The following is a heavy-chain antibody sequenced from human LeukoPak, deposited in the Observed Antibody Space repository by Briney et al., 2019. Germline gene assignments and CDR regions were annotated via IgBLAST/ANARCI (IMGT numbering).Heavy chain of an antibody. CDR2: IYYSGST. J-gene: IGHJ4*02. V-gene: IGHV4-30-4*08. CDR3: ARTYYYDSSGYIHFDY. D-gene: IGHD3-22*01. CDR1: GGSISSGDYC. Sequence: PSQTLSLTCTVSGGSISSGDYCWSWIRQPPGKGLEWIGYIYYSGSTYYNPSLKSRVTISVDTSKNQFSLKLSSVTAADTAVYYCARTYYYDSSGYIHFDYWGQGTLATVSS.